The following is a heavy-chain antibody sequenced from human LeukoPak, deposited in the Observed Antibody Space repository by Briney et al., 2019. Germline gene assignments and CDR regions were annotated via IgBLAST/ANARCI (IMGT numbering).Heavy chain of an antibody. CDR2: ISDSGGAT. D-gene: IGHD5-12*01. Sequence: GGSLRLSCSASGFSFSTYSMSWVRQAPGEGLEWVSGISDSGGATYYADSVKGRFTISRDNSKNRLYLQMNSLRAEETAIYYCANDRVRYSGARGLDYWGQGTLVTVSS. V-gene: IGHV3-23*01. J-gene: IGHJ4*02. CDR1: GFSFSTYS. CDR3: ANDRVRYSGARGLDY.